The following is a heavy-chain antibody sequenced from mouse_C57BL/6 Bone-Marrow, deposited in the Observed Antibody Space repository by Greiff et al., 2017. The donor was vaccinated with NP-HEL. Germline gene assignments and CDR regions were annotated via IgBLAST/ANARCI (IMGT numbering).Heavy chain of an antibody. V-gene: IGHV5-16*01. D-gene: IGHD3-3*01. Sequence: EVKLVESEGGLVQPGSSMKLSCTASGFTFSDYYMAWVRQVPEKGLEWVANINYDGSSTYYLDSLKSRFIISRDKEKNILYLQMSSLKSEDTATYYCAREGDVGYYFDYWGQGTTLTVSS. CDR2: INYDGSST. CDR1: GFTFSDYY. CDR3: AREGDVGYYFDY. J-gene: IGHJ2*01.